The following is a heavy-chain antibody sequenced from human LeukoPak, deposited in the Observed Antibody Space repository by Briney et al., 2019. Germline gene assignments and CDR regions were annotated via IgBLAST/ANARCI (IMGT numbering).Heavy chain of an antibody. Sequence: SQTLSLTCTVSGGSISSGSYYWSWIRQPAGKGLEWIGRICTSGSTNYNPSLKSRVTISVDTSKNQSSLKLSSVTAADTAVYYCARTPGSYDAFDIWGQGTMVTVSS. D-gene: IGHD1-26*01. CDR2: ICTSGST. J-gene: IGHJ3*02. CDR1: GGSISSGSYY. CDR3: ARTPGSYDAFDI. V-gene: IGHV4-61*02.